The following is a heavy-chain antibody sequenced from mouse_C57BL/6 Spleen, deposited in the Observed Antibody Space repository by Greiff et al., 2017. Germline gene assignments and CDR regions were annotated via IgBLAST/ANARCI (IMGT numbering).Heavy chain of an antibody. CDR3: AIGWLLRGMDY. CDR2: IDPSDSYT. CDR1: GYTFTSYW. J-gene: IGHJ4*01. D-gene: IGHD2-3*01. Sequence: QVQLQQPGAELVKPGASVKLSCKASGYTFTSYWMQWVKQRPGQGLEWIGEIDPSDSYTNYNQKFKGKATLTVDTSSSTAYMQLSSLTSEDSAVYDCAIGWLLRGMDYWGQGTSVTVSS. V-gene: IGHV1-50*01.